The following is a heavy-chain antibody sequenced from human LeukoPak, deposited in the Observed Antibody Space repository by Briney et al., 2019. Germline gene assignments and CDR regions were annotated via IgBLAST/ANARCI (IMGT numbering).Heavy chain of an antibody. V-gene: IGHV3-21*01. D-gene: IGHD1-26*01. CDR1: GFTFSSYS. CDR3: ARNGIMGAGYYFDY. J-gene: IGHJ4*02. Sequence: PGGSLRLSGAASGFTFSSYSMNWVRQAPGKGLEWVSSISSSSSYIYYADSVKGRFTISRDNAKNSLYLQMNSLRAEDTAVYYSARNGIMGAGYYFDYWGQGTLVTVSS. CDR2: ISSSSSYI.